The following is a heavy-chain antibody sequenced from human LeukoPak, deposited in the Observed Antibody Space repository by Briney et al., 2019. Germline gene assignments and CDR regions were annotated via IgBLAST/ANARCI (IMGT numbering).Heavy chain of an antibody. Sequence: SQTLSLTCAISGDSVSSNSAAWNWIRQSPSRGLEWLGRTYYRSKWYNDYAVSVKSRITINPDTSKNQFSLQLNSVTPEDTAVYYCAREPGIVLMVCAIHGWFDPWGQGTLVTVSS. CDR3: AREPGIVLMVCAIHGWFDP. CDR1: GDSVSSNSAA. D-gene: IGHD2-8*01. V-gene: IGHV6-1*01. CDR2: TYYRSKWYN. J-gene: IGHJ5*02.